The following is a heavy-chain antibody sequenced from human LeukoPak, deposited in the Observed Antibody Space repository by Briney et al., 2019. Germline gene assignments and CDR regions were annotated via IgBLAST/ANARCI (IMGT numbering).Heavy chain of an antibody. CDR3: ARHVRDYSPSNYMDV. V-gene: IGHV5-51*01. CDR2: VYPGDSDT. CDR1: GYSFTSYW. Sequence: GESLKISCKGSGYSFTSYWIAWVRQVPGKGLEWMGIVYPGDSDTRDSPSFQGQVTISADKSISTAYLQWSSLKASDTAMYYCARHVRDYSPSNYMDVWGKGTTVTVSS. D-gene: IGHD4-11*01. J-gene: IGHJ6*03.